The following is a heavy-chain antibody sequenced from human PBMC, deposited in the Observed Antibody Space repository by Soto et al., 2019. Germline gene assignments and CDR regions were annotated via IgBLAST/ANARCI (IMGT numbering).Heavy chain of an antibody. CDR1: GYSFTNNW. D-gene: IGHD3-10*01. CDR3: ARLVYGSGSSDYYYYGMDV. Sequence: GESLKISCKASGYSFTNNWIGWVRQMPGKGLEWMGIIYPGDSDTRYSPSFQGQVTISADKSISTAYLQWSSLKASDTAMYYCARLVYGSGSSDYYYYGMDVWGQGTTVTVSS. CDR2: IYPGDSDT. V-gene: IGHV5-51*01. J-gene: IGHJ6*02.